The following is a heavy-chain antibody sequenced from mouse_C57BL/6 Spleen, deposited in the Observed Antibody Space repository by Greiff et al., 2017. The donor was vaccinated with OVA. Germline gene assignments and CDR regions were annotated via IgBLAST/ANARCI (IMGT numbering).Heavy chain of an antibody. Sequence: QVQLQQPGAELVKPGASVKLSCKASGYTFTSYWMQWVKQRPGQGLEWIGEIDPSDSYTNYNQKFKGKATLTVATSSSTAYMQLSSLTSEDSAVYYCVTAPGYWGQGTTLTVSS. J-gene: IGHJ2*01. CDR1: GYTFTSYW. CDR3: VTAPGY. V-gene: IGHV1-50*01. CDR2: IDPSDSYT.